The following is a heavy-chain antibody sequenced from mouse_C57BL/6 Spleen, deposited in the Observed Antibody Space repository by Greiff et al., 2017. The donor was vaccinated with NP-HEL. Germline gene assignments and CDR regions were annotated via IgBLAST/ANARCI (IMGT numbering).Heavy chain of an antibody. V-gene: IGHV14-4*01. Sequence: EVQLQESGAELVRPGASVKLSCTASGFNIKDDYMHWVKQRPEQGLEWIGWIDPENGDTEYASKFQGKATITADTSSNTAYLQLSSLTSEDTAVYYCTTTRLYDEAWFAYWGQGTLVTVSA. J-gene: IGHJ3*01. D-gene: IGHD2-14*01. CDR2: IDPENGDT. CDR1: GFNIKDDY. CDR3: TTTRLYDEAWFAY.